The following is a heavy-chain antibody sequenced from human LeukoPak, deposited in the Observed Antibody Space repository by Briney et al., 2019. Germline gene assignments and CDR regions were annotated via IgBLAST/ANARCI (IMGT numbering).Heavy chain of an antibody. J-gene: IGHJ4*02. D-gene: IGHD3-3*01. CDR1: GGTFSSYA. CDR3: ARGDFWSGYQRQSPLNY. CDR2: IIPIFGTA. Sequence: SVKVSCKASGGTFSSYAISWVRQAPGQGLEWMGGIIPIFGTANYAQKFLGRVTITADESTSTAYMELSSLRSEDTAVYYCARGDFWSGYQRQSPLNYWGQGTLVTVSS. V-gene: IGHV1-69*01.